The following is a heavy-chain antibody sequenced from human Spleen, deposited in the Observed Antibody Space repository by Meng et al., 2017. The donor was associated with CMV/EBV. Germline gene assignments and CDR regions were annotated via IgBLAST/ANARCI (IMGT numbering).Heavy chain of an antibody. CDR3: ARGSHYFDS. CDR1: ADGIPPFSITTFY. V-gene: IGHV4-59*01. CDR2: VFHTGST. J-gene: IGHJ4*02. Sequence: SETLSLTCTISADGIPPFSITTFYWTWIRQPPGKGLEWIGHVFHTGSTNYNPSLKSRVTISVDTSKNQFSLKLSSVTSADAAVYYCARGSHYFDSWGQGTLVTVSS.